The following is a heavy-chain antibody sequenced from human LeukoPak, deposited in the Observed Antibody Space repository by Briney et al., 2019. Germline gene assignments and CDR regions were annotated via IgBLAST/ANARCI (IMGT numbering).Heavy chain of an antibody. CDR3: ARGYCSGGSCYPVWLDP. V-gene: IGHV3-53*01. J-gene: IGHJ5*02. Sequence: GGSLRLSCAASGFTVSTSYMSWVRLAPGKGLEWASVIYTGGSTYYADSVKGRFTISRDNSKNTLYLQMNSLRAEDTAVYYCARGYCSGGSCYPVWLDPWGQGTLVTVSS. CDR1: GFTVSTSY. D-gene: IGHD2-15*01. CDR2: IYTGGST.